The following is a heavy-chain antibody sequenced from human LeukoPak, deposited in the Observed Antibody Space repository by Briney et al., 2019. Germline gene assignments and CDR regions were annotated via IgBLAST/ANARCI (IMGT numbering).Heavy chain of an antibody. CDR1: GYTFTGYY. CDR3: ARVGTMVRGVPRVGFDY. V-gene: IGHV1-2*06. D-gene: IGHD3-10*01. J-gene: IGHJ4*02. Sequence: ASVKVSCKASGYTFTGYYMHWVRQAPGQGPAWMGRINPNSGGTNYAQKFQGRVTMTRDTSISTAYMELSRLRSDDTAVYYCARVGTMVRGVPRVGFDYWGQGTLVTVSS. CDR2: INPNSGGT.